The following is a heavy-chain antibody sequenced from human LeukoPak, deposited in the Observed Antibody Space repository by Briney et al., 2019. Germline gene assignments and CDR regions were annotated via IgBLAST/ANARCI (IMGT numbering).Heavy chain of an antibody. CDR2: IDTDVTYI. V-gene: IGHV3-23*05. D-gene: IGHD2-8*01. CDR1: GFTFRNYD. CDR3: AKASYCTNGVCSYPLNY. Sequence: GGSLRLSCAASGFTFRNYDIHWIRQAPGKGLEWVSSIDTDVTYIQYADSVKGRFTISRDNSKNTLYLQMNSLRAEDTAVYYCAKASYCTNGVCSYPLNYWGQGTLVTVSS. J-gene: IGHJ4*02.